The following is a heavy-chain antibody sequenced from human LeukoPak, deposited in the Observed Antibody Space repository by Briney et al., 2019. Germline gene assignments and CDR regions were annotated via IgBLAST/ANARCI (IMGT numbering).Heavy chain of an antibody. V-gene: IGHV4-38-2*01. Sequence: PSETLSLTCAVAGYSISSGYYWGWIRQPPGKGLEWIGSIYHSGSTYYNPSLKSRVTISVDTSKNQFSLKLSSVTAADTAVYYCARGLLSGGNWFDPWGQGTLVTVSS. D-gene: IGHD3/OR15-3a*01. J-gene: IGHJ5*02. CDR2: IYHSGST. CDR1: GYSISSGYY. CDR3: ARGLLSGGNWFDP.